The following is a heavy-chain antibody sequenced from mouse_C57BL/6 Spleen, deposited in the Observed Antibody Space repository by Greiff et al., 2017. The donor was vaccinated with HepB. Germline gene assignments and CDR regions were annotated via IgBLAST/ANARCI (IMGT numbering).Heavy chain of an antibody. CDR2: FYPGSGSI. CDR1: GYTFTEYT. D-gene: IGHD2-4*01. V-gene: IGHV1-62-2*01. J-gene: IGHJ1*03. CDR3: ARHEAPYDYDYWYFDV. Sequence: QVQLQQSGAELVKPGASVKLSCKASGYTFTEYTIHWVKQRSGQGLEWIGWFYPGSGSIKYNEKFKDKATLTADKSSSTVYMELSRLTSEDSAVYFCARHEAPYDYDYWYFDVWGTGTTATVSS.